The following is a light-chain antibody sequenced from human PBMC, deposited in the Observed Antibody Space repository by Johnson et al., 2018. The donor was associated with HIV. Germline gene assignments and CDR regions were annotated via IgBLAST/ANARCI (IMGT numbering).Light chain of an antibody. CDR2: DNN. V-gene: IGLV1-51*01. CDR1: TSNY. Sequence: QSVLTQPPSVSAAPGQKVTISCSGGTSNYVSWYQQLPGTAPKLLIYDNNKRPSGIPDRFSGSKSGTSATLGITGLQTADEADYYCGTWDYTLKTGFFGTWTKVTVL. J-gene: IGLJ1*01. CDR3: GTWDYTLKTGF.